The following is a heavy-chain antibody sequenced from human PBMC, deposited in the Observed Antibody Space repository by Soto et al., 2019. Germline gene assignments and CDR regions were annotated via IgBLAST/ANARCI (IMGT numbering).Heavy chain of an antibody. J-gene: IGHJ5*02. CDR1: GGSISSGDYY. Sequence: QVQLQESGPGLVKPSQTLSLTCTVSGGSISSGDYYWSWIRQHPGKGLEWIGYIYYSGSTYYNPSLKIRVTLSVDTSKNQFSLKLSSVTAADTAVYYCARWWSGSRQGFDPWGQGTLVTVSS. D-gene: IGHD3-3*01. CDR2: IYYSGST. CDR3: ARWWSGSRQGFDP. V-gene: IGHV4-31*03.